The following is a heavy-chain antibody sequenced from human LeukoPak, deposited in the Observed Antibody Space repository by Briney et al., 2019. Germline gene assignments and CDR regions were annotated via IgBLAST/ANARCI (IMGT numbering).Heavy chain of an antibody. CDR1: GGPFSGYY. D-gene: IGHD3-22*01. CDR3: AREWTGDYYDSSGYPDLYAFDI. Sequence: TSETLSLTCAVYGGPFSGYYWGWIRQSPEKGLEWIGFIHDSGDTKYNPSLKSRVTTSLDTSKNQFSLKLSSVTAADTAVYYCAREWTGDYYDSSGYPDLYAFDIWGQGTMVTVSS. CDR2: IHDSGDT. J-gene: IGHJ3*02. V-gene: IGHV4-59*01.